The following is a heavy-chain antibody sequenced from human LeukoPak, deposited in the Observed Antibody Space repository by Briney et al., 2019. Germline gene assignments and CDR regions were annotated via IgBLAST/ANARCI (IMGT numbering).Heavy chain of an antibody. J-gene: IGHJ3*01. CDR3: ARAGGLPRDDAFDL. CDR2: VYYTGTT. D-gene: IGHD3-10*01. V-gene: IGHV4-59*01. CDR1: GGSIGVYY. Sequence: SETLSLTCTVSGGSIGVYYWTWIRQPPRKGLERIGYVYYTGTTTYNPSLKSRLTMSVDTSKSQFSLRLTSVTAADTAVYYCARAGGLPRDDAFDLWGQGKLVTVSS.